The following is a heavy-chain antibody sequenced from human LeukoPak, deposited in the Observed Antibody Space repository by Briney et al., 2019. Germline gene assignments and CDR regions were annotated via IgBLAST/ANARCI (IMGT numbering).Heavy chain of an antibody. CDR3: ARAKEGIEYSSSSSLFDP. CDR2: ISSSSSYI. CDR1: GFTFSSYS. V-gene: IGHV3-21*01. D-gene: IGHD6-6*01. Sequence: GGSLRLSCAASGFTFSSYSMNWVRQAPGKGLEWVSSISSSSSYIYYADSVKGRFTISRDNAKNSLYLQMNSLRAEDTAVYYCARAKEGIEYSSSSSLFDPWGQGTLVTVSS. J-gene: IGHJ5*02.